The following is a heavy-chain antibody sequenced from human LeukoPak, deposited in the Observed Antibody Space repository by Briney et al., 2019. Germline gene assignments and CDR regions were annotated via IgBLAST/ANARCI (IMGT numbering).Heavy chain of an antibody. Sequence: SQTLSLTCTVSGGSISSGGYYWSWIRQHPGKGLEWIGYIYYSGSTYYNPSLKSRATISVDTSKSQFSLKLSSVTAADTAVYYCARVGVVGAYFDYWGQGTLVTVSS. CDR3: ARVGVVGAYFDY. CDR2: IYYSGST. V-gene: IGHV4-31*03. J-gene: IGHJ4*02. CDR1: GGSISSGGYY. D-gene: IGHD1-26*01.